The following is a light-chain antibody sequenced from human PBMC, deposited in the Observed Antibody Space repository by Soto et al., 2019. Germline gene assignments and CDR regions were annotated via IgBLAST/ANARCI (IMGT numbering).Light chain of an antibody. CDR3: QQFASSPRT. V-gene: IGKV3-20*01. Sequence: EIVLTQSPGTLSLSPGESGTLSCRASQSLSSGFLAWYQQRPGQAPRLLIYAASSRATGIPDRFSGTGSGTDFTLTISRLEPEDFAVDYCQQFASSPRTFGQGTKVEIK. CDR2: AAS. CDR1: QSLSSGF. J-gene: IGKJ1*01.